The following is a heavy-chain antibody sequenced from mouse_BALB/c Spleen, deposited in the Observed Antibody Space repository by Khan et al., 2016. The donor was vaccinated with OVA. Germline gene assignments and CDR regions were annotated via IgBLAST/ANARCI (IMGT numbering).Heavy chain of an antibody. CDR2: ISTYSGNT. CDR1: GYTFTDYA. D-gene: IGHD2-3*01. J-gene: IGHJ2*01. V-gene: IGHV1S137*01. Sequence: QVQLQQSGPELVRPGVSVKISCKGSGYTFTDYAMYWVKQSHAKSLEWIGLISTYSGNTNYNQKFKGKATMTVDKSSSTVYMELARLTSEDSAIYYGARPAYDGYYDYWGQGTTLTVSS. CDR3: ARPAYDGYYDY.